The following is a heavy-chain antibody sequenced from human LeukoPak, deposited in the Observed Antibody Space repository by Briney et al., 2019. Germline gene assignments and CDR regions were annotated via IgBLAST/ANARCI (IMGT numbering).Heavy chain of an antibody. V-gene: IGHV1-69*06. CDR1: GGTFSSYA. Sequence: SVKVSCKASGGTFSSYAISWVRQAPGQGLEWMGGIIPIFGTANYAQKFQGRVTITADKSTSTAYMELSSLRSEDTAVYYCARGPTTFPGYYYMDVWGKGTTVTVSS. CDR2: IIPIFGTA. D-gene: IGHD2/OR15-2a*01. J-gene: IGHJ6*03. CDR3: ARGPTTFPGYYYMDV.